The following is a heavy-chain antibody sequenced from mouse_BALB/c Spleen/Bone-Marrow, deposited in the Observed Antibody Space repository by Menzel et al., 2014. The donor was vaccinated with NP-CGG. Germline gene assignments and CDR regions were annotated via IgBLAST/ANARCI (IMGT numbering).Heavy chain of an antibody. Sequence: VQLQQSGAELVKPGASVKLSCKASGYTFTSYYMYWVKQRPGQGLEWIGEINPSNGGADFNEKFKIRATLTVDKSSSTAYMQLSSLTSEDSAVYYCPTSRGYNWFAYWGQGTLVTVSA. CDR2: INPSNGGA. V-gene: IGHV1S81*02. CDR1: GYTFTSYY. J-gene: IGHJ3*01. CDR3: PTSRGYNWFAY. D-gene: IGHD2-2*01.